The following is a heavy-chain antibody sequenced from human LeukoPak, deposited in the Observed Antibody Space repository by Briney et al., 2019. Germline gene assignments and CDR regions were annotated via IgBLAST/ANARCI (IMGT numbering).Heavy chain of an antibody. CDR2: ISGSGGST. D-gene: IGHD4-11*01. CDR1: GFTFSSYA. Sequence: GGSLRLSCAASGFTFSSYAMSWVRQAPGKGLEWVSAISGSGGSTYYADSVKGRFTIPRDNSKNALYLQMNSLRAEDTAVYYCAKDGYSNYVTYFDYWGQGTLVTVSS. J-gene: IGHJ4*02. CDR3: AKDGYSNYVTYFDY. V-gene: IGHV3-23*01.